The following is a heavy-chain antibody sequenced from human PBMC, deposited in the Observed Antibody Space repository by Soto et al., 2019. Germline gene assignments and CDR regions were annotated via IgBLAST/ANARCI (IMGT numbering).Heavy chain of an antibody. J-gene: IGHJ4*02. D-gene: IGHD1-26*01. V-gene: IGHV3-23*01. CDR2: ISGSGGST. CDR1: GFTFSSYA. Sequence: EVQLLESGGGLVQPGGSLRLSCAASGFTFSSYAMSWVRQAPGKGLEWVSAISGSGGSTYYADSVKGRFTISRDNSKNTLYLQMNSLRAEDTAVSYCARCLFTPRANDYWGQGTLVTVSS. CDR3: ARCLFTPRANDY.